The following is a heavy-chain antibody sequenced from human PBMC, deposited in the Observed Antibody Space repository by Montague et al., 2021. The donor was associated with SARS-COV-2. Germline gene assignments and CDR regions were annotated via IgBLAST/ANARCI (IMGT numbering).Heavy chain of an antibody. D-gene: IGHD3-16*02. V-gene: IGHV3-48*03. CDR1: GFTFSNYD. J-gene: IGHJ3*02. CDR2: TSTSAYTT. Sequence: SLRLSCAASGFTFSNYDMNWVRQAPGKGPEWISYTSTSAYTTSYAGSVKGRFTISRDNGKNSLYLQMNSLRVEGTAVYYCTRDYRSIVGDGLDIWGQGTKVTVSS. CDR3: TRDYRSIVGDGLDI.